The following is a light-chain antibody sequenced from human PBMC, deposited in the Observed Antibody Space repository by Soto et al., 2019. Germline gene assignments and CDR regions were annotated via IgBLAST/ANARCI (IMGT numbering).Light chain of an antibody. CDR3: QQRSNWPAYT. CDR2: DAS. Sequence: EIVLTQSPATLSLSPGERATLSCRASQSVRNYLAWYQQKPGQAPRLLMYDASNRATGIPARFSGSGSGTDFTLTISSLEPEDFVVYYCQQRSNWPAYTFGQGTKLEIK. CDR1: QSVRNY. V-gene: IGKV3-11*01. J-gene: IGKJ2*01.